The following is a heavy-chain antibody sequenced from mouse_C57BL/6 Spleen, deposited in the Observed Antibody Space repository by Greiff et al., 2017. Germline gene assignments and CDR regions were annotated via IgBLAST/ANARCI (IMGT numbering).Heavy chain of an antibody. D-gene: IGHD1-1*01. CDR1: GYTFTSYW. Sequence: QVQLKQPGAELVKPGASVKLSCKASGYTFTSYWMQWVKQRPGQGLEWIGEIDPSDSYTNYNQKFKGKATLTVDTSSSTAYMQLSSLTSEDSAVYYCARKDYGSGWYFDVWGTGTTVTVSS. CDR2: IDPSDSYT. V-gene: IGHV1-50*01. CDR3: ARKDYGSGWYFDV. J-gene: IGHJ1*03.